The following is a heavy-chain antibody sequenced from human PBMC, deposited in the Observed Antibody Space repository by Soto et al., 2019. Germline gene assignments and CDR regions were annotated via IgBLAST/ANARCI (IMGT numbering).Heavy chain of an antibody. CDR3: ARGDTIFGVVIPNYYYGMDV. CDR2: INPNSGGT. Sequence: GASVKVSCKASGYTFTGYYMHWVRQAPGQGLEWMGWINPNSGGTNYAQKFQGRVTRTRDTSISTAYMELSRLRSDDTAVYYCARGDTIFGVVIPNYYYGMDVWGQGTTVTVSS. D-gene: IGHD3-3*01. V-gene: IGHV1-2*02. J-gene: IGHJ6*02. CDR1: GYTFTGYY.